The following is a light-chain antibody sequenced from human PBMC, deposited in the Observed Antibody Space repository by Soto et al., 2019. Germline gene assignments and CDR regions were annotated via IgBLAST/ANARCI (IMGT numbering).Light chain of an antibody. CDR2: GAS. J-gene: IGKJ1*01. Sequence: EIVLTQSPGTLSLSPGERVTLSCRASQSVSSSYLAWYQQKPGQAPRLLIYGASTRATGIPDRFSGSGSGTDFTLTISSLEPEDFAVYYCQQYSTSLPWTFGQGTKV. V-gene: IGKV3-20*01. CDR1: QSVSSSY. CDR3: QQYSTSLPWT.